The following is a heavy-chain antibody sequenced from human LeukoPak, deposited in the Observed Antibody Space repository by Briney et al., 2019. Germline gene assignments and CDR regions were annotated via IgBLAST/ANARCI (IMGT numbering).Heavy chain of an antibody. CDR1: GYTFTSYA. CDR2: INPNTGNP. Sequence: GASVKVSCKASGYTFTSYAMNWVRQAPGQGLEWMGWINPNTGNPTYAQGFTGRFVFSLDTSVSTTYLQISSLKAEDTAVYYCARAYQRLGGLSFPDQWGQGTLVSVSS. CDR3: ARAYQRLGGLSFPDQ. V-gene: IGHV7-4-1*02. D-gene: IGHD3-16*02. J-gene: IGHJ5*02.